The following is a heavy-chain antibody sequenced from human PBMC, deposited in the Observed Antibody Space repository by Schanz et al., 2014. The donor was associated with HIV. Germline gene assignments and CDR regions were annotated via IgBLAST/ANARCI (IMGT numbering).Heavy chain of an antibody. J-gene: IGHJ4*02. CDR3: ARGDAALGDY. D-gene: IGHD5-18*01. CDR2: MSYDGYSK. V-gene: IGHV3-30*03. CDR1: GFIFSNYG. Sequence: QVHLVESGGGVVQPGRSLRLSCVGSGFIFSNYGIHWVRQAPGKGLEWVAAMSYDGYSKYYADSVKGRFTISRDNAKNTLYLQMNSLRAEDTAVYYCARGDAALGDYWGQGTLVTVSS.